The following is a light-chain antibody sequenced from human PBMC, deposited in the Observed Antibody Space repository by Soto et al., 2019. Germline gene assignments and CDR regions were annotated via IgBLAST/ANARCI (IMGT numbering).Light chain of an antibody. CDR1: QSIATF. CDR3: QQSYYSPQT. Sequence: QMTQAPSSLSASVGDRVNITFRASQSIATFLNWYQQKLGKAPKLLIYATSNMQSGVTSRFSGSGSGTDLTLTISSLQPEDFASYYCQQSYYSPQTFGQGTKVEI. CDR2: ATS. V-gene: IGKV1-39*01. J-gene: IGKJ1*01.